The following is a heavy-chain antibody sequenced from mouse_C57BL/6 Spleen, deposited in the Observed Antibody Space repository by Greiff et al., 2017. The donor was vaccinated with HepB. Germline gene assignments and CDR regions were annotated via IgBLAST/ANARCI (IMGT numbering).Heavy chain of an antibody. CDR2: ISDGGSYT. V-gene: IGHV5-4*01. CDR1: GFTFSSYA. D-gene: IGHD3-2*02. CDR3: ARDDPDSSGYVDY. J-gene: IGHJ4*01. Sequence: DVMLVESGGGLVKPGGSLKLSCAASGFTFSSYAMSWVRQTPEKRLEWVATISDGGSYTYYPDNVKGRFTISRDNAKNNLYLQMSHLKSEDTAMYYCARDDPDSSGYVDYWGQGTSVTVSS.